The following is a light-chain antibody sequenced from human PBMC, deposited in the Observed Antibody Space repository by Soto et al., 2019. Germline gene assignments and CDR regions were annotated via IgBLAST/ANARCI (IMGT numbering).Light chain of an antibody. CDR1: QSVNSRY. CDR3: QQYGRSPPT. V-gene: IGKV3-20*01. J-gene: IGKJ4*01. Sequence: IVVTQSPATLSLSLGERATLSCRASQSVNSRYFAWYQQKPGQAPRLLIYGASSRATGIPDRFSGSGSGTDFTLTISRLESEDFAVYHCQQYGRSPPTFGGGTKVEIK. CDR2: GAS.